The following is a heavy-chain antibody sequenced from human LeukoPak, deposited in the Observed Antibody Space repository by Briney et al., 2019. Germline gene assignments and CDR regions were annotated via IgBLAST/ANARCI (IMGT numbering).Heavy chain of an antibody. J-gene: IGHJ4*02. Sequence: GGSLRLSCITSGFTFNNYAMNWVRQAPGKGLEWVSSISSSSSYIYYADSVKGRFTISRDNAKNSLYLQMNSLRAEDTAVYYCARVSPFLAVADNHFDYWGQGTLVTVSS. CDR2: ISSSSSYI. V-gene: IGHV3-21*01. D-gene: IGHD6-19*01. CDR3: ARVSPFLAVADNHFDY. CDR1: GFTFNNYA.